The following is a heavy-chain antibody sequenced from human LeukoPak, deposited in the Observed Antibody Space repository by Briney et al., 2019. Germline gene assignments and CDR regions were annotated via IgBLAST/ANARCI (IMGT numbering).Heavy chain of an antibody. CDR3: AREQNQATWTIFDY. J-gene: IGHJ4*02. V-gene: IGHV3-66*02. Sequence: GGSLRLSCAASGFTVSSNYMSWVRQAPGKGLEWVSVICSGGSTYYADSVKGRFTISRDNSKNTPYLQMNSLRAEDTAVYYCAREQNQATWTIFDYWGQGTLVTVSS. CDR2: ICSGGST. D-gene: IGHD1/OR15-1a*01. CDR1: GFTVSSNY.